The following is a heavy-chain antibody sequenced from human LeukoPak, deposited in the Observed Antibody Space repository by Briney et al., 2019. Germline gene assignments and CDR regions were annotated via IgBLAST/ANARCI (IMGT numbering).Heavy chain of an antibody. V-gene: IGHV5-10-1*01. D-gene: IGHD2/OR15-2a*01. J-gene: IGHJ4*02. Sequence: GESLKISCKGSGNSFTSYWISWVRQMPGKGLEWMGRIDPSDSYTTYSPSFQGHVTISADRSTSTAYLQWSSLKASDTAMYYCARSSYSNADDYSGQGTLVTVSS. CDR1: GNSFTSYW. CDR3: ARSSYSNADDY. CDR2: IDPSDSYT.